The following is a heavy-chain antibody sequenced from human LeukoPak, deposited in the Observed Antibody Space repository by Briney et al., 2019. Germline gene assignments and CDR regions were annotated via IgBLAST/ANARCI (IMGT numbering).Heavy chain of an antibody. CDR3: ARSSGTGSFSY. CDR2: VYYGRSP. D-gene: IGHD6-25*01. Sequence: SETLSLTCTVSGDSISRSTYYWAWIRQPPGKGLEWIGSVYYGRSPYFNPSLESRATISVDTSKNHFSLKMSSVTAADTAVYYCARSSGTGSFSYWGQGTLVTVSS. J-gene: IGHJ4*02. V-gene: IGHV4-39*02. CDR1: GDSISRSTYY.